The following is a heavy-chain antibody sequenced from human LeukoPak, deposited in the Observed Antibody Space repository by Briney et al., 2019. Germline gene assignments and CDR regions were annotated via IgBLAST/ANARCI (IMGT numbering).Heavy chain of an antibody. CDR3: AGGITGGDY. CDR2: INPNGGGT. CDR1: GYTFTVYY. V-gene: IGHV1-2*02. Sequence: ASVKVSFKASGYTFTVYYIHWVRQAPGQGLEWMGWINPNGGGTNYAQKFQGRVTMARDTSISTAYMEMSRLRSDDTALYYCAGGITGGDYWGQGTLVTVSS. D-gene: IGHD1-14*01. J-gene: IGHJ4*02.